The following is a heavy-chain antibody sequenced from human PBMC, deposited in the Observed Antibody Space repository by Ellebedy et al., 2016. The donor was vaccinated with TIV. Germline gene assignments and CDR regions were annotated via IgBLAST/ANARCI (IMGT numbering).Heavy chain of an antibody. CDR3: AKDYSASIDDAFDI. CDR1: GFTFDDYA. V-gene: IGHV3-9*01. J-gene: IGHJ3*02. CDR2: ISWNSGSI. D-gene: IGHD1-26*01. Sequence: LSLTCAASGFTFDDYAMHWVRQAPGKGLEWVSGISWNSGSIGYADSVKGRFTISRDNAKNSLYLQMNSLRAEDTALYYCAKDYSASIDDAFDIWGQGTMVTVSS.